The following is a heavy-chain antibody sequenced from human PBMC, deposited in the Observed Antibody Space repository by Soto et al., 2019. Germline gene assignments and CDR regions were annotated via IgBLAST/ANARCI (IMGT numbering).Heavy chain of an antibody. CDR3: VHHGYYSYGLDV. V-gene: IGHV1-69*05. CDR2: IIPIFGTA. J-gene: IGHJ6*02. CDR1: GGTFSSYA. Sequence: SVKVSCKASGGTFSSYAISWVRQAPGQGLEWMGGIIPIFGTANYAQKFQGRVTISKDTSKNQVVLTMTNMDPVDTATYYCVHHGYYSYGLDVWGQGTTVTVSS.